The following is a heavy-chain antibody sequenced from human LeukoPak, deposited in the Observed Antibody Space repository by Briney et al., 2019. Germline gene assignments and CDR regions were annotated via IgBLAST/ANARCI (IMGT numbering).Heavy chain of an antibody. D-gene: IGHD3-22*01. V-gene: IGHV4-34*01. J-gene: IGHJ5*02. CDR3: ARKDSSGYFDNWFDP. Sequence: AETLSLTCAVYGVSFSGYYWSWVRQPPGKGLEWVGEINHSGSTNYNPSLKSRLTISVDTSKNQFSLKLSSVTAADTAVYYCARKDSSGYFDNWFDPWGQGALVTVSS. CDR2: INHSGST. CDR1: GVSFSGYY.